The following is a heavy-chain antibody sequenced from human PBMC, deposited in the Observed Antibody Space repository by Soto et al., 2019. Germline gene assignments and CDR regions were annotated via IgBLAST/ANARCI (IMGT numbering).Heavy chain of an antibody. V-gene: IGHV3-23*01. Sequence: EVQVLDSGGGLVQPGGSLRLSCAASGFTFTNYPMAWVRQAPAKGLEWVSTISGSGGSTFYADSVKGRFTISRDNSKSTVYLQMNSLRVEDTAVYYCAKRSLKVEGSYFDYRGQGTLVTVSS. CDR3: AKRSLKVEGSYFDY. CDR2: ISGSGGST. D-gene: IGHD3-10*01. J-gene: IGHJ4*02. CDR1: GFTFTNYP.